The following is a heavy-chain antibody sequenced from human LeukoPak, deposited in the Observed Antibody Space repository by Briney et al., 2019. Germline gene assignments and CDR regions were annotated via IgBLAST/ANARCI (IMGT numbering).Heavy chain of an antibody. CDR3: ASKEPTTVPKEGYYYYYMDV. CDR1: GYTFTSYG. V-gene: IGHV1-46*01. D-gene: IGHD4-17*01. Sequence: ASVKVSCKASGYTFTSYGISWVRQAPGQGLEWMGIINPSGGSTSYAQKFQGRVTMTRDMSTSTVYMELSSLRSEDTAVYYCASKEPTTVPKEGYYYYYMDVWGKGTTVTVSS. J-gene: IGHJ6*03. CDR2: INPSGGST.